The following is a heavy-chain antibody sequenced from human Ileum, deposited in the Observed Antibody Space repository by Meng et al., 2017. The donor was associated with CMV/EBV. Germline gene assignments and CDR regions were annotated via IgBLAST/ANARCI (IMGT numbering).Heavy chain of an antibody. CDR3: ARVTYDTSDPGGFDP. D-gene: IGHD3-22*01. CDR1: GESIGNSY. V-gene: IGHV4-59*08. J-gene: IGHJ5*02. CDR2: VYHSGST. Sequence: QVQLLESGPGLVRPSETLSLTCSVSGESIGNSYWSWIRQPPGKGLEWIGYVYHSGSTNYNPSLKSRVTMSLDISKNQFSLKLRSVTAADTAVYYCARVTYDTSDPGGFDPWGQGTVVTVSS.